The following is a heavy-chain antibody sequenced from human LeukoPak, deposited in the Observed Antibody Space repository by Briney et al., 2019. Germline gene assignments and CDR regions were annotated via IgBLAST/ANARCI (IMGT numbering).Heavy chain of an antibody. Sequence: GGSLRLSCAASGFTFSSYEMNGVPEAPGKGLEGVSYISSSGSTIYYADSVKGRFTISRDNAKKSLYLQMNSLRAEDTAVYYCARGARSGAFDIWGQGTMVTVSS. CDR1: GFTFSSYE. CDR3: ARGARSGAFDI. V-gene: IGHV3-48*03. D-gene: IGHD3-10*01. CDR2: ISSSGSTI. J-gene: IGHJ3*02.